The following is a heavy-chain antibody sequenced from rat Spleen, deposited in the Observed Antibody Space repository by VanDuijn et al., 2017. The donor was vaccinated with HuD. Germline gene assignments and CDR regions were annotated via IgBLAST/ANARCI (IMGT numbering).Heavy chain of an antibody. D-gene: IGHD5-1*01. CDR2: ISSGGDT. Sequence: QVQLKESGPGLVQPSQTLSLTCTVSGFSLSSNGVSWVRQPPGKGLEWIAAISSGGDTYYSSALKSRLSISRDTSKNQVFLKMNSLQTDDTATYYCAREGKLGVRGYYFDYWGQGVMVTVSS. CDR3: AREGKLGVRGYYFDY. V-gene: IGHV2S12*01. CDR1: GFSLSSNG. J-gene: IGHJ2*01.